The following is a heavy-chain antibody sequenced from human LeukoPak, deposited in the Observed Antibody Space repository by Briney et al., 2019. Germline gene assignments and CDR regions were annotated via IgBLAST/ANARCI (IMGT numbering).Heavy chain of an antibody. CDR1: GGSISSYY. J-gene: IGHJ4*02. D-gene: IGHD3-9*01. Sequence: SETLSLTCTVSGGSISSYYWSWIRQPAGKELEWTGRIYTSGSTNYNPSLKSRVTMSVDTSKNQFSLKLSSVTAADTAVYYCARVGGTYYDILTGYLTWYYFDYWGQGTLVTVSS. CDR2: IYTSGST. CDR3: ARVGGTYYDILTGYLTWYYFDY. V-gene: IGHV4-4*07.